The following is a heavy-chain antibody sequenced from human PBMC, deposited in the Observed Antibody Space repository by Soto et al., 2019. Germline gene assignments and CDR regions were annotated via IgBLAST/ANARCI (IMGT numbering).Heavy chain of an antibody. Sequence: KPGGSLRLSCAASGFTFSSYSMNWVRQAPGKGLEWVSSISSSSSYIYYADSVKGRFTISRDNAKNSLYLQMNSLRAEDTAVYYCARDLILYYDILTGYYPYYYYGMDVWGQGTTVTVSS. D-gene: IGHD3-9*01. CDR2: ISSSSSYI. CDR3: ARDLILYYDILTGYYPYYYYGMDV. J-gene: IGHJ6*02. CDR1: GFTFSSYS. V-gene: IGHV3-21*01.